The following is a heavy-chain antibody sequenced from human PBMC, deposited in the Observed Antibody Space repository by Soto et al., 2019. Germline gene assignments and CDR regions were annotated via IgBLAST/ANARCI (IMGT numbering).Heavy chain of an antibody. Sequence: GASVKVSCKVSGYTLPELSMHWVRQAPGKGLEWMGGFDPEDGETIYAQKFQGRVTMTEDTSTDTAYMELSSLRSEDTAVYYCATLEDLGYCSSTSCYYAYWGQGTLVTVSS. V-gene: IGHV1-24*01. CDR1: GYTLPELS. D-gene: IGHD2-2*01. CDR3: ATLEDLGYCSSTSCYYAY. J-gene: IGHJ4*02. CDR2: FDPEDGET.